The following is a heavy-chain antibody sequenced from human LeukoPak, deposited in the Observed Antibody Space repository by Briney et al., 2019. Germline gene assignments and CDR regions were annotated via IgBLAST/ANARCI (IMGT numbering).Heavy chain of an antibody. Sequence: GGSLRLSCAASGFTFSSYWMSWVRQAPGKGLEWVSYISSSGTTVYYADSVKGRFTISRDNAKNSLYLQMNSLRAEDTAVYYCARRTVTRDWYFDLWGRGTLVTVSS. CDR2: ISSSGTTV. J-gene: IGHJ2*01. V-gene: IGHV3-48*04. CDR1: GFTFSSYW. D-gene: IGHD4-17*01. CDR3: ARRTVTRDWYFDL.